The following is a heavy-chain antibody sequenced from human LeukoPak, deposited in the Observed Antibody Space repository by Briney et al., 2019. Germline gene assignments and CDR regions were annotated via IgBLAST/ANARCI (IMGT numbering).Heavy chain of an antibody. J-gene: IGHJ4*02. CDR3: ARATQRITIFGVVPRYFDY. CDR1: GGSISSYY. Sequence: PSETLSLTCTVSGGSISSYYCSWIRQPPGKGLEWIGYIYYSGSTNYNPSLKSRVTISVDTSKNQFSLKLSSVTAADTAVYYCARATQRITIFGVVPRYFDYWGQGTLVTVSS. D-gene: IGHD3-3*01. CDR2: IYYSGST. V-gene: IGHV4-59*01.